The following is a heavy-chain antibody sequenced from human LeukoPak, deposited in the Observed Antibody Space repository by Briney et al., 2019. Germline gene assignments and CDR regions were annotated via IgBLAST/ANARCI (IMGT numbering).Heavy chain of an antibody. Sequence: PGGSLRLSCAASGFTFSSYSMNWVRQAPGKGLEWVSSISSSSSYIYYADSVKGRFAISRDNAKNSLYLQMNSLRAEDTAVYYCARGGGYSYGQYFFDYWGQGSLVTVSS. V-gene: IGHV3-21*01. CDR3: ARGGGYSYGQYFFDY. J-gene: IGHJ4*02. D-gene: IGHD5-18*01. CDR1: GFTFSSYS. CDR2: ISSSSSYI.